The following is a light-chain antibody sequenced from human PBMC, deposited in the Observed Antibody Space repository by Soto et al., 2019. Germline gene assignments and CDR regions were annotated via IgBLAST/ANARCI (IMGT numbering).Light chain of an antibody. CDR1: QSISSN. Sequence: EIVMTQSPATLSMSPGERATLSCRASQSISSNLAWYQQKPGQAPRLLIYGASTRDTGIPARFSGSGSGTDFALTISILQSEDVAVDYCQQYKNWPPLYTFGQGTKLENK. CDR2: GAS. CDR3: QQYKNWPPLYT. V-gene: IGKV3-15*01. J-gene: IGKJ2*01.